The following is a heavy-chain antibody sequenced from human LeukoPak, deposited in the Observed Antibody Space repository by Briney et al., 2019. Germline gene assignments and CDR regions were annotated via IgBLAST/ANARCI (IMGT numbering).Heavy chain of an antibody. Sequence: SETLSLTCSVSGGSIRSYYRSWIRQPPGKGLEWIGYIYTSGSTNYNPSLKSRVTISVDTSKNQFSLKLSSVTAADTAVYYCARSIYSNYFRYYYYYMDVWGKGTTVTVSS. D-gene: IGHD4-11*01. CDR3: ARSIYSNYFRYYYYYMDV. V-gene: IGHV4-4*09. CDR2: IYTSGST. J-gene: IGHJ6*03. CDR1: GGSIRSYY.